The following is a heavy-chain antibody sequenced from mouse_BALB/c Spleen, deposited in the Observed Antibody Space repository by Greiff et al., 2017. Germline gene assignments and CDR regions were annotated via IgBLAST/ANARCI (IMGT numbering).Heavy chain of an antibody. CDR2: ISSGGSYT. V-gene: IGHV5-6*01. J-gene: IGHJ3*01. CDR3: ARLYYGSSHPWFAY. CDR1: GFTFSSYG. D-gene: IGHD1-1*01. Sequence: EVHLVESGGDLVKPGGSLKLSCAASGFTFSSYGMSWVRQTPDKRLEWVATISSGGSYTYYPDSVKGRFTISRDNAKNTLYLQMSSLKSEDTAMYYCARLYYGSSHPWFAYWGQGTLVTVSA.